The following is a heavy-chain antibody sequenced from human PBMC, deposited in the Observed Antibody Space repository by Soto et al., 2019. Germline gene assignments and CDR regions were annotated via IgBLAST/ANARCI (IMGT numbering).Heavy chain of an antibody. Sequence: SETLSLTCTVSGGSISSSSYYWGWIRQPPGKGLEWIGSIYYSGSTYYNPSLKSRVTISVDTSKSQFSLKLSSVTAADTAVYYCARLYDSSGYYYENDYWGQGTLVTVSS. CDR3: ARLYDSSGYYYENDY. V-gene: IGHV4-39*01. J-gene: IGHJ4*02. CDR2: IYYSGST. CDR1: GGSISSSSYY. D-gene: IGHD3-22*01.